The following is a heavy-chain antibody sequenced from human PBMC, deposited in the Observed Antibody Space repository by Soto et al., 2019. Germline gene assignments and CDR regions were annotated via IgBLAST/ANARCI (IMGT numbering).Heavy chain of an antibody. Sequence: ASVKVSCKATGYTFTNYAIHWVRQAPGQRLEWMGWINAGNGNTKYSKNFQGRVTFTRDTSARTAYMELSSLRSEDTAVYYCARDQSGRSFYFYNSVDFRGQGTTVTVSS. CDR1: GYTFTNYA. CDR2: INAGNGNT. V-gene: IGHV1-3*01. D-gene: IGHD1-26*01. J-gene: IGHJ6*02. CDR3: ARDQSGRSFYFYNSVDF.